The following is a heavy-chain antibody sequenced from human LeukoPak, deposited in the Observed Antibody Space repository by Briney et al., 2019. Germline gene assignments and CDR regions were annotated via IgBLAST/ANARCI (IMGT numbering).Heavy chain of an antibody. CDR3: AKASYYDSSGYSYYFDY. CDR1: GFTFSSYG. V-gene: IGHV3-30*18. J-gene: IGHJ4*02. D-gene: IGHD3-22*01. Sequence: GGSLRLSCVAFGFTFSSYGMHWVRQAPGKGLEWVAVISYDGSNKYYADSVKGRFTISRDNSKNTLYLQMNSLRAEDTAVYYCAKASYYDSSGYSYYFDYWGQGILVTVST. CDR2: ISYDGSNK.